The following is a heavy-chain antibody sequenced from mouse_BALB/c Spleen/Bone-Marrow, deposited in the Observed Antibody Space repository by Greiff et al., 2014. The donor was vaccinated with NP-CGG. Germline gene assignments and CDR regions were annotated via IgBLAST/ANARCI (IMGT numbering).Heavy chain of an antibody. Sequence: VQLQQSAAELARPGASVKMSCKASGYSFTSYTMHWVKQRPGQGLEWIGYINPSSGYNEYNQKFKDKTTLTADKSSSTAYTQLSSLTSEDSAVYYCARPYGNYVYYWGQGTTLTVSS. CDR1: GYSFTSYT. J-gene: IGHJ2*01. D-gene: IGHD2-10*02. CDR3: ARPYGNYVYY. V-gene: IGHV1-4*02. CDR2: INPSSGYN.